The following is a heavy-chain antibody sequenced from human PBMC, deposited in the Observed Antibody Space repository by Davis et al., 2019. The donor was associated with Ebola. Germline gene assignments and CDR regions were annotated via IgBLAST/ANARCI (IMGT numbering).Heavy chain of an antibody. D-gene: IGHD2-2*01. Sequence: GGSLRPSCAPPGFTFDDYAMHWVRQAPGKGLEWVSGISWNIVSIAYANSVKGRFTISRDNAKNSLYLQMNSLRAEDTAVYYCARNWVPAAMFLYYYYGMDVWGQGTTVTVSS. CDR1: GFTFDDYA. CDR2: ISWNIVSI. CDR3: ARNWVPAAMFLYYYYGMDV. V-gene: IGHV3-9*01. J-gene: IGHJ6*02.